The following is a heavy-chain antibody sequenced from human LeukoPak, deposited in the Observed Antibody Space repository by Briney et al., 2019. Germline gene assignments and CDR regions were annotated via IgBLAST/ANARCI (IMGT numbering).Heavy chain of an antibody. Sequence: AASVKVSCKASGGTFSSYAISWVRQAPGQGLEWMGGIIPIFGTANYAQKFQGRVTITADESTSTAYMELSSLRSEDTAVYYCARGAGYNYPYYFDYWGQGTLVTVSS. CDR2: IIPIFGTA. D-gene: IGHD5-24*01. V-gene: IGHV1-69*13. J-gene: IGHJ4*02. CDR3: ARGAGYNYPYYFDY. CDR1: GGTFSSYA.